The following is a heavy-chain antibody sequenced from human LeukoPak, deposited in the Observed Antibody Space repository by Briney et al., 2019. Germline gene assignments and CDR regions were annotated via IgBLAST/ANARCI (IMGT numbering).Heavy chain of an antibody. CDR2: IIPIFGIA. D-gene: IGHD6-13*01. Sequence: GASVKVSCKASGGTFSSYAISWVRRAPGQGLEWMGRIIPIFGIANYAQKFQGRVTITADKSTSTACMELSSLRSEDTAVYYCARVGSSWSTAFDYWGQGTLVTVSS. V-gene: IGHV1-69*04. CDR1: GGTFSSYA. J-gene: IGHJ4*02. CDR3: ARVGSSWSTAFDY.